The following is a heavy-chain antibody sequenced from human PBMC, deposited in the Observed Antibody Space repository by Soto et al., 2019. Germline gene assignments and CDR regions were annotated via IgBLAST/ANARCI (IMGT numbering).Heavy chain of an antibody. V-gene: IGHV1-18*01. CDR2: ISGYNGNT. CDR3: AREGPRPYYYYGMDV. CDR1: GYTFSMSG. Sequence: ASVKVSCKSSGYTFSMSGISWVRQAPGQGLEWMGWISGYNGNTNYEQKFQDRVTMATDTTTNTAYMELRSLRSDDTAVYYCAREGPRPYYYYGMDVWGQGTTVTVSS. J-gene: IGHJ6*02.